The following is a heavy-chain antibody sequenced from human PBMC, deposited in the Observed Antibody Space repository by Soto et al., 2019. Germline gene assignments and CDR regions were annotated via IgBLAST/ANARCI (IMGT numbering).Heavy chain of an antibody. D-gene: IGHD6-25*01. V-gene: IGHV4-61*01. CDR1: GASVSSVHYY. CDR2: IYYSGST. Sequence: SEPLSITCTVSGASVSSVHYYWSLIRQPPGKGLEWIGYIYYSGSTDYNPSLRSRVTISLDTSKNQFSLKLSSVTAADTAVYSRATGDSTGVFFDDCGKGTLVTVSA. CDR3: ATGDSTGVFFDD. J-gene: IGHJ4*01.